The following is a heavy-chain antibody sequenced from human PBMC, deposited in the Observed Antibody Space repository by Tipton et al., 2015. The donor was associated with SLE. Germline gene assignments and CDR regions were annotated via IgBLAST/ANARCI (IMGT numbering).Heavy chain of an antibody. V-gene: IGHV4-59*01. D-gene: IGHD6-13*01. J-gene: IGHJ4*02. CDR2: IYYSGST. CDR3: ARGWGSWPYYFDY. Sequence: LRLSCTVSGGSISSYYWSWIRPPPGKGLERIGYIYYSGSTNYNPSLKSRVTISVDTSKNQFSLKLSSVTAADTAVYYCARGWGSWPYYFDYWGQGTLVTVSS. CDR1: GGSISSYY.